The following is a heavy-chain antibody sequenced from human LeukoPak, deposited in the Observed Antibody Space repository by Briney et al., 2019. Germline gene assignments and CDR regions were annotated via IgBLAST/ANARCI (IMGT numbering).Heavy chain of an antibody. D-gene: IGHD5-18*01. Sequence: GASVKVSCKASGYTFTSYGISWVRQAPGQGLEWMGGIIPIFGTADYAQKFQGRVTITADESTSTAYMELSSLRSEDTAVYYCARDQGGYSYGYGNWFDPWGQGTLVTVSS. CDR2: IIPIFGTA. CDR3: ARDQGGYSYGYGNWFDP. CDR1: GYTFTSYG. J-gene: IGHJ5*02. V-gene: IGHV1-69*13.